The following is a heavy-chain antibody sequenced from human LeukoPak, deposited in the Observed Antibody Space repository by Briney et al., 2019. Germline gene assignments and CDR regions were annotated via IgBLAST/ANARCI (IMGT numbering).Heavy chain of an antibody. V-gene: IGHV3-48*01. CDR3: ARDGAGYQLLHDY. CDR2: ISSSSSTI. J-gene: IGHJ4*02. Sequence: PGGSLRLSCAASGFTFSSYSMNWVRQAPGKGLEWVSYISSSSSTIYYADSVKGRFTISRDNAKNSLYLQMNSLRAEDMAVYYCARDGAGYQLLHDYWGQGTLVTVSS. CDR1: GFTFSSYS. D-gene: IGHD2-2*01.